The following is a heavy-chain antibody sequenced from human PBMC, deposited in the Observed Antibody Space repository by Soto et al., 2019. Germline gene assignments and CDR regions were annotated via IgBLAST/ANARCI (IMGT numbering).Heavy chain of an antibody. Sequence: QVQLVESGGGVVQPGRSLRLSCAASGFTFSSYAMHWVRQAPGKGLEWVAVISYDGSNKYYADSVKGRFTISRDNSKNTLYLQMNSLRAEDTAVYYCARLGFTFFGPRGGDAFDIWGQGTMVTVSS. CDR1: GFTFSSYA. D-gene: IGHD3-3*01. J-gene: IGHJ3*02. CDR2: ISYDGSNK. CDR3: ARLGFTFFGPRGGDAFDI. V-gene: IGHV3-30-3*01.